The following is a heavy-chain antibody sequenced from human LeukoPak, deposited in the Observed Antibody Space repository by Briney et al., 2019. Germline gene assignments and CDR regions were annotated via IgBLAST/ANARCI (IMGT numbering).Heavy chain of an antibody. CDR3: ARRYSNSYFDF. CDR1: GYSISSGYY. D-gene: IGHD4-11*01. V-gene: IGHV4-38-2*01. Sequence: PSETLSLTCAVSGYSISSGYYWGWIRQPPGKGREWIGNMYHSGITYYNASLKSRVTISVDTSNNQFSLKLNSVTAADTAVYYCARRYSNSYFDFWGQGTLVTVSS. J-gene: IGHJ4*02. CDR2: MYHSGIT.